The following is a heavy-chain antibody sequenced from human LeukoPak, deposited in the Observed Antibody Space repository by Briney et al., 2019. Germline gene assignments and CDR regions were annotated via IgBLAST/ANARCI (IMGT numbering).Heavy chain of an antibody. CDR1: GGSISSGSYY. CDR3: AREGRSAAGDINYYYYYYMDV. CDR2: IYTSGST. V-gene: IGHV4-61*02. D-gene: IGHD6-13*01. J-gene: IGHJ6*03. Sequence: SQTLSLTCTVSGGSISSGSYYWSWIRQPAGKGLEWIGRIYTSGSTNYNPSLKSRVTISVDTSKNQFSLKLSSVTAADTAVYYCAREGRSAAGDINYYYYYYMDVWGKGTTVTISS.